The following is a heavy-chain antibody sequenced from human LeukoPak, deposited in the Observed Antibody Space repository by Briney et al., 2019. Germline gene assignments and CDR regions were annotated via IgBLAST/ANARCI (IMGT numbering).Heavy chain of an antibody. CDR1: GGSISSYY. D-gene: IGHD3-22*01. Sequence: SETLSLTCTVSGGSISSYYWSWIRQPPGKGLEWIGYIYYSGSTNYNTSLKSRVTISVDTSKNQFSLKLSSVTAAHTAVYYCARGSAYYYDSSGYPTFDYWGQGTLVTVSS. J-gene: IGHJ4*02. CDR2: IYYSGST. V-gene: IGHV4-59*01. CDR3: ARGSAYYYDSSGYPTFDY.